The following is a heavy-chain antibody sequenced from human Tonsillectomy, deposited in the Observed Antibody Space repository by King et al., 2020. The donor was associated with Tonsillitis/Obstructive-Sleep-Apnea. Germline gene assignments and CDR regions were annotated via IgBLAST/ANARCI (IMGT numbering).Heavy chain of an antibody. CDR1: GGSVSSGRYY. J-gene: IGHJ6*03. Sequence: RLQESGPGLVKPSETLSLTCSVSGGSVSSGRYYWSWIRQPQGKGLEWIGYIYYSGSTNYTPSLKSRVIISVDKSKNQFSLKLSSVTAADTAVYYCATIGAPGGDYYMDIWGKGTTVTVSS. D-gene: IGHD2/OR15-2a*01. CDR2: IYYSGST. CDR3: ATIGAPGGDYYMDI. V-gene: IGHV4-61*01.